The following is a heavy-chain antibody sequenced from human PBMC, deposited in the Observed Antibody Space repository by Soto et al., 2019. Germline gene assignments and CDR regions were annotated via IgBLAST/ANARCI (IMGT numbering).Heavy chain of an antibody. CDR1: GATFSSFA. Sequence: QVQLLQSGAEVKKPGSSVKVSCKASGATFSSFAFSWVRQAPGQGLEWMGVIIPIFDTISYAQKFQGRVTITADESTRTAYMELNSLTSDDTAVYYCASPLKWSGYYIAFDYGGQGTLVIVSS. D-gene: IGHD3-3*01. J-gene: IGHJ4*02. CDR3: ASPLKWSGYYIAFDY. CDR2: IIPIFDTI. V-gene: IGHV1-69*01.